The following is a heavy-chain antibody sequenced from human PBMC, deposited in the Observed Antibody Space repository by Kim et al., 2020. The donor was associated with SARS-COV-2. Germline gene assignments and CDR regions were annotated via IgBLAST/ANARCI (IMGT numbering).Heavy chain of an antibody. Sequence: SETLSLTCTVSGGSISSYYWSWIRQPPGKGLEWIGYIYYSGSTNYNPSLKSRVTISVDTSKNHFSLKLSSVTAADTAVYYCASSTSCYGGYYYYGMDVWGQGTTVTVSS. J-gene: IGHJ6*02. V-gene: IGHV4-59*08. CDR1: GGSISSYY. CDR3: ASSTSCYGGYYYYGMDV. D-gene: IGHD2-2*01. CDR2: IYYSGST.